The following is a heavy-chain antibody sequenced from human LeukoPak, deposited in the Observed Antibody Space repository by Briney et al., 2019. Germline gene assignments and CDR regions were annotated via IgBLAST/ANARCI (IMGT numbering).Heavy chain of an antibody. Sequence: ASVKVSCKASGYTFTGYYMHWVRQAPGQGLEWMGWINPNSGGTNYAQKFQGRVTMTRDTSISTAYMELSRLRSDDTAVYYCARAEYSSGWSHYWGQGTLVTVSS. CDR3: ARAEYSSGWSHY. J-gene: IGHJ4*02. D-gene: IGHD6-19*01. CDR2: INPNSGGT. V-gene: IGHV1-2*02. CDR1: GYTFTGYY.